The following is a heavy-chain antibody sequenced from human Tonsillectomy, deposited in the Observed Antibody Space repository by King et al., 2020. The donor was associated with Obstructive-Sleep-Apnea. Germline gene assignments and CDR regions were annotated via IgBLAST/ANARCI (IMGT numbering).Heavy chain of an antibody. CDR3: TTHSDLFEY. D-gene: IGHD1-26*01. J-gene: IGHJ4*02. CDR2: IKSKTDGGTT. V-gene: IGHV3-15*01. CDR1: GFTFSNAW. Sequence: VQLVESGGGLVKPGGSLRLPCAASGFTFSNAWMSWVRQAPGKGLEWGGRIKSKTDGGTTEYAAPVKGRSTISRDDSKNTLYLQMNSLKTEDTAVYYCTTHSDLFEYWGQGTLVTVSS.